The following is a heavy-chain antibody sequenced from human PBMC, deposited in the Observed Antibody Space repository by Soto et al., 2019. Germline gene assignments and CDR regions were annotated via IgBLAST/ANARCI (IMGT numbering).Heavy chain of an antibody. D-gene: IGHD1-7*01. V-gene: IGHV3-33*01. J-gene: IGHJ4*02. CDR3: ARDGIGGTAFRGFCDH. Sequence: QKLLVESGGGVVQPGTSLRLSCAASGSIFSGYGMHWVRQAPGKGLEWVAVIWYDGSKKYYADSVKGRFTISRDNSKKMIYLQMDSQRDKDTAVYYGARDGIGGTAFRGFCDHWGQGTLVTISS. CDR1: GSIFSGYG. CDR2: IWYDGSKK.